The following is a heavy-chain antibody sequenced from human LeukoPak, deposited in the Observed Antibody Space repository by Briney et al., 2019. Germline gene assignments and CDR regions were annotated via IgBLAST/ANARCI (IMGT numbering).Heavy chain of an antibody. D-gene: IGHD3-22*01. CDR1: GGSVTSSNHY. CDR3: ASPNVYTSGYYRSDY. J-gene: IGHJ4*02. Sequence: SETLSLTCTVSGGSVTSSNHYWGWIRQPPGKGLEWIGTIYYSGSTYYNPSLKSRVTISVDTSRNQFSLKLTSVTAADTAVYYCASPNVYTSGYYRSDYWGQGTLVTVSS. V-gene: IGHV4-39*01. CDR2: IYYSGST.